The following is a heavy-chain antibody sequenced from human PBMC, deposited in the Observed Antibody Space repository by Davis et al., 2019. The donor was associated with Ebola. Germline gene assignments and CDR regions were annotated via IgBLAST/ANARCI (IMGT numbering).Heavy chain of an antibody. V-gene: IGHV3-23*01. CDR1: GFTFRFYS. CDR2: ITITSYGT. D-gene: IGHD1-26*01. Sequence: PGGSLRLSCAASGFTFRFYSMSCXXPPPSLLFLSFSTITITSYGTFYADSVKGRFTISRDNSKNTLFLQMNGLRAEDTAVYYCAISGAYSAVHQYYYYAMDVWGKGTTVTVSS. J-gene: IGHJ6*04. CDR3: AISGAYSAVHQYYYYAMDV.